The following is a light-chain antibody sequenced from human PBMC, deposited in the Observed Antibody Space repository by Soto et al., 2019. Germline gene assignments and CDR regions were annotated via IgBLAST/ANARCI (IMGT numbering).Light chain of an antibody. V-gene: IGLV2-14*03. CDR2: DVS. CDR3: SSYTSSTTPSYV. Sequence: QSVLTQPASVSGSPGQSITISCTGTSSDVGGYNYVSWYQHHPGKAPKLLIYDVSNRPSGVSNRFSGSKSGNTASLTISGLQAEDEAAYYCSSYTSSTTPSYVFGTGTKVTVL. CDR1: SSDVGGYNY. J-gene: IGLJ1*01.